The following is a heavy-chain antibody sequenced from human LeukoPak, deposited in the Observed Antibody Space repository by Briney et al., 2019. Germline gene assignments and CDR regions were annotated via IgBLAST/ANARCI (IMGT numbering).Heavy chain of an antibody. Sequence: ASVKVSCKASGYTFTSYDINWVRQATGQGLEWMGWMNPNSGNTGYAQKFQGRVTMTRNTSISTAYMELSSLRSEGTAVYYCVRGRAGNSGSYYGAFDIWGQGTMVTVSS. V-gene: IGHV1-8*01. CDR1: GYTFTSYD. CDR3: VRGRAGNSGSYYGAFDI. CDR2: MNPNSGNT. J-gene: IGHJ3*02. D-gene: IGHD1-26*01.